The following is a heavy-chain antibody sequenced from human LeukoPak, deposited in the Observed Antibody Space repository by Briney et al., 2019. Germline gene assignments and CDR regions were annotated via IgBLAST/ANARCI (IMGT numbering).Heavy chain of an antibody. CDR3: ARSGSYAAAGDY. V-gene: IGHV4-59*08. D-gene: IGHD2-15*01. CDR1: GGSISSYY. Sequence: SETLSLTCTVSGGSISSYYWSWIRQPPGKGLEWIGYIYYSGGTNYNPSLKSRVTISLDTSKNQFSLKLSSVTAADTAVCYCARSGSYAAAGDYWGQGALVTVSS. J-gene: IGHJ4*02. CDR2: IYYSGGT.